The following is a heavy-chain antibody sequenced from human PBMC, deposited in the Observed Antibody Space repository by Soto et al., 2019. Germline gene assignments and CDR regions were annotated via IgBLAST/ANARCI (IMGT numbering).Heavy chain of an antibody. CDR3: ARSPSSSWYGGGAFEI. V-gene: IGHV4-34*01. Sequence: QVQLQQWGAGLLKPSETLSLTCAVYGGSFSGYYWSWIRQPPGKGLEWIGEINHSGSTNYNPSLKSRVTISVDTSKNQFSLELRSVTAADTAAYYCARSPSSSWYGGGAFEIWGHGTMVTVSS. CDR1: GGSFSGYY. CDR2: INHSGST. J-gene: IGHJ3*02. D-gene: IGHD6-13*01.